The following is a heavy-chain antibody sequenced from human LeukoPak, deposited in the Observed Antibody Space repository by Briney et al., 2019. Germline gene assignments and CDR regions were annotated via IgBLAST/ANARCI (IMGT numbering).Heavy chain of an antibody. J-gene: IGHJ6*02. CDR1: GGSISSYY. V-gene: IGHV4-59*06. D-gene: IGHD3-10*01. CDR2: IYYSGST. Sequence: SETLSLTCTVSGGSISSYYWSWIRQHPGKGLEWIGYIYYSGSTYYNPSLKSRVTISVDTSKNQFSLKLSSVTAADTAVYYCARAPLLGFGELAGYYYGMDVWGQGTTVTVSS. CDR3: ARAPLLGFGELAGYYYGMDV.